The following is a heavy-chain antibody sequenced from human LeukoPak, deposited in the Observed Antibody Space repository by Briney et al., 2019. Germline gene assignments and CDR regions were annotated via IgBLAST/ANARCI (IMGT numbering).Heavy chain of an antibody. V-gene: IGHV3-30*02. CDR3: AKDRGPHSYPWGGYAFDI. CDR2: IRYDGSNK. Sequence: PGGSLRLSCAASGFTFSSYGMHWVRQAPGKGLEWVAFIRYDGSNKYYADSVKGRFTISRDNSKNTLYLQMNSLRAEDTAVYYCAKDRGPHSYPWGGYAFDIWGQGTKVTVSS. D-gene: IGHD5-18*01. J-gene: IGHJ3*02. CDR1: GFTFSSYG.